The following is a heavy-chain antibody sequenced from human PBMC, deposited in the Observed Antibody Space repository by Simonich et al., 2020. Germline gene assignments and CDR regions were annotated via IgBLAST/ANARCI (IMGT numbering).Heavy chain of an antibody. J-gene: IGHJ4*02. V-gene: IGHV1-18*01. Sequence: QVQLVQSGAEVKKPGASVKVSCKASGYTFTSYGISWVRQAPGQGLEWMGCNSAYNGNKNYAQKLQRRFTMTTDTSTSTAYMELRSLRSDDTAVYYCARASRGTWWYYYFDYWGQGTLVTVSS. D-gene: IGHD2-15*01. CDR1: GYTFTSYG. CDR2: NSAYNGNK. CDR3: ARASRGTWWYYYFDY.